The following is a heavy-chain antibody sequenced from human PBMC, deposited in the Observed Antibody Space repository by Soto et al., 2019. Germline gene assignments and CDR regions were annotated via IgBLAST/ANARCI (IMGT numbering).Heavy chain of an antibody. CDR2: ISYDGSNK. CDR3: AKLQTGTLDY. V-gene: IGHV3-30*18. CDR1: GFTFSSYG. J-gene: IGHJ4*02. Sequence: PGGSLRLSCAASGFTFSSYGMHWVRQAPGKGLEWVAVISYDGSNKYYADSVKGRFTISRDNSKNTLYLQMNSLRAEDTAVYYCAKLQTGTLDYWGQGTLVTV. D-gene: IGHD1-1*01.